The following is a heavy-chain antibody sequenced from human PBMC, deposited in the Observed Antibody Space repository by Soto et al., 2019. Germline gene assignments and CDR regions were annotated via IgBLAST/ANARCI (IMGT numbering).Heavy chain of an antibody. J-gene: IGHJ4*02. CDR3: ARLQHDTSGYYPYYFDY. Sequence: PSETLSLTCTVSGGSINGGRDCWGWIRQQGGKGREGIGYIYYSCSHYYHPSLKSRVNISVVTSKNQFSLRLSSVTAADTAVYYCARLQHDTSGYYPYYFDYWGQGALVTVSS. V-gene: IGHV4-31*03. CDR2: IYYSCSH. D-gene: IGHD3-22*01. CDR1: GGSINGGRDC.